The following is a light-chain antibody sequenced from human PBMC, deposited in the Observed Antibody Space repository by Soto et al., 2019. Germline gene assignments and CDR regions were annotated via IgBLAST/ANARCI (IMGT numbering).Light chain of an antibody. CDR3: QQANSFPLT. V-gene: IGKV1-12*01. J-gene: IGKJ4*01. CDR1: QDIGTN. CDR2: AAS. Sequence: DIQMTQSPSSLSASVGDRVTITCRPSQDIGTNLAWFQQKPGKAPNLLIYAASTLQSGVPSRFSGSGSGTDLTITISSLQAEDFATYYRQQANSFPLTFGGGTKVEI.